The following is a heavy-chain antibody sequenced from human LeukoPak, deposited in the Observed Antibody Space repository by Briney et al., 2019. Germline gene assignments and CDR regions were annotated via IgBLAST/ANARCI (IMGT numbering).Heavy chain of an antibody. CDR1: GGSISSSSYY. CDR3: ARGGSPPEALGDTFDV. Sequence: PADTLSLTCTVSGGSISSSSYYWGWIRQPPGKGLVWVSPVKSDGSSTNYADSVKGRFNVSRDNAKNTLILQMNSLRAEDTAVYYCARGGSPPEALGDTFDVWGHGTLVTVSS. D-gene: IGHD1-26*01. V-gene: IGHV3-74*01. CDR2: VKSDGSST. J-gene: IGHJ3*01.